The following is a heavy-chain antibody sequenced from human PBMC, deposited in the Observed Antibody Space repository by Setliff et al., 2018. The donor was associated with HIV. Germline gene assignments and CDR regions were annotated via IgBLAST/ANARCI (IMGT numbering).Heavy chain of an antibody. V-gene: IGHV1-69*05. D-gene: IGHD3-10*01. Sequence: SVKVSCKASGGTFSSYAISWVRQAPGQGLEWMGGIIPIFGTANYAQKFQGRVTMTRDTSTSTVYMELSSLRSEDTAVYYCATGNISGSGSPIYNWFDPWGQGTLVTVSS. CDR2: IIPIFGTA. CDR3: ATGNISGSGSPIYNWFDP. J-gene: IGHJ5*02. CDR1: GGTFSSYA.